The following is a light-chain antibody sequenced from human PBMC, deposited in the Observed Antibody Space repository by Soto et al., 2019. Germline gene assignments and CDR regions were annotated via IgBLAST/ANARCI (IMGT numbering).Light chain of an antibody. CDR3: QRFKIGTWT. CDR2: DVS. J-gene: IGKJ1*01. CDR1: QNTETW. Sequence: DVQMTQSHSTLSASVGDRVRSTCRASQNTETWLAWYQQKPGKAPKLLLYDVSSLESGVPSRFSGSASATEFILTVICLQPDDCATDFCQRFKIGTWTFGEGTKLDIK. V-gene: IGKV1-5*01.